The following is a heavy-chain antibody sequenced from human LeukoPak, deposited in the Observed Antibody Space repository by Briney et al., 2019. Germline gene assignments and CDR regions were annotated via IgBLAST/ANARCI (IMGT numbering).Heavy chain of an antibody. D-gene: IGHD3-9*01. J-gene: IGHJ5*02. CDR3: ARESTQETYYDILTGYYTWFDP. V-gene: IGHV4-34*01. Sequence: SETLSLTCAVYGGSFSGYYWSWIRQPPGKGLEWIGEINHSGSTNYNPSLKSRVTISVDTSKNQFSLKLSSVTAADTAVYYYARESTQETYYDILTGYYTWFDPWGQGTLVTVSS. CDR2: INHSGST. CDR1: GGSFSGYY.